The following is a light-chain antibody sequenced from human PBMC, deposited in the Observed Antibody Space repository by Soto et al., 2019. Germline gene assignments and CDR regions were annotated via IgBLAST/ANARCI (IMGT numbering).Light chain of an antibody. Sequence: DIQMTLSPSSLCASVGDRVTITCRASQSISDYFNWYQQKTGKAPKLLIYAASSLQSGVPTRFSGSGFGTDFTLTISSLQPEDSATYYCQQLESYPSTFGGGTKVDIK. CDR2: AAS. J-gene: IGKJ4*01. V-gene: IGKV1-39*01. CDR3: QQLESYPST. CDR1: QSISDY.